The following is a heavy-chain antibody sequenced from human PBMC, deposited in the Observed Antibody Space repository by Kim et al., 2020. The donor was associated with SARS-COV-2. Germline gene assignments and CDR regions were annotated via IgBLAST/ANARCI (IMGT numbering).Heavy chain of an antibody. V-gene: IGHV3-11*06. J-gene: IGHJ3*02. D-gene: IGHD6-13*01. CDR1: GFTFSDYY. Sequence: GGSLRLSCAASGFTFSDYYMSWIRQAPGKGLEWVSYISSSSSYTNYADSVKGRFTISRDNAKNSLYLQMNSLRAEDTAVYYCARPLYSSSWYDAFDIWGQGTMVTVSS. CDR3: ARPLYSSSWYDAFDI. CDR2: ISSSSSYT.